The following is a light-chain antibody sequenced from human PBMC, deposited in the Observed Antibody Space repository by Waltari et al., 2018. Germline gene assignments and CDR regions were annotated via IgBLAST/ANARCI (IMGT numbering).Light chain of an antibody. CDR2: EVI. CDR3: CSYTPGNTLI. CDR1: NSDVGLYDR. Sequence: SALTQPPSVSGSPGQSVTISSTGTNSDVGLYDRVSWYQQFPGTAPKLIIYEVINRPSGVPDRFSGSKSGNTASLTISGLQPEDDADYYCCSYTPGNTLIFGGGTKVTVL. J-gene: IGLJ2*01. V-gene: IGLV2-18*02.